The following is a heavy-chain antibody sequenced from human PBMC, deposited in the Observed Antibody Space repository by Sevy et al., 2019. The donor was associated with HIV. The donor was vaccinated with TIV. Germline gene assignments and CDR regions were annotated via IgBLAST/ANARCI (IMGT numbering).Heavy chain of an antibody. Sequence: GGSLRLSCAASGFTFSNAWMNWVRQASGKGLEWVGRIKSKTDGGTTDYAAPVKGRFTISRDDSKNTLYLQMNSLKTEDTAVYYCTTDELRGYSYGYSSYYFDYWGQGTLVTVSS. V-gene: IGHV3-15*07. CDR1: GFTFSNAW. CDR3: TTDELRGYSYGYSSYYFDY. CDR2: IKSKTDGGTT. D-gene: IGHD5-18*01. J-gene: IGHJ4*02.